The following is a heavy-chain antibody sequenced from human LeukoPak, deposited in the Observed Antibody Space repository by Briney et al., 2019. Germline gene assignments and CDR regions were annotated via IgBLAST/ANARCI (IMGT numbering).Heavy chain of an antibody. Sequence: GGSLRLSCAASEFTFSNSAMSWVRQAPGKGLEWVSSIGDSGGRTHYADSVKGRFTMSRDNSKNTLYLQMNSLRAEDTAVYYCAKLLIINSPYRHPLGRVDYWGQGTLVTVSS. CDR3: AKLLIINSPYRHPLGRVDY. V-gene: IGHV3-23*01. CDR2: IGDSGGRT. J-gene: IGHJ4*02. CDR1: EFTFSNSA. D-gene: IGHD3-16*02.